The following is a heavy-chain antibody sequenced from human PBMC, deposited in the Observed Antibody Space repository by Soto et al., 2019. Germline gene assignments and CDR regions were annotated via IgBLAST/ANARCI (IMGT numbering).Heavy chain of an antibody. D-gene: IGHD3-10*01. V-gene: IGHV1-69*02. CDR3: ARAGYYYGSGSGLALDI. CDR1: GGTFSSYT. J-gene: IGHJ3*02. CDR2: IIPILGIA. Sequence: SVKVSCKASGGTFSSYTISWVRQAPGQGLEWMGRIIPILGIANYAQKFQGRVTITADKSTSTAYMELSSLRSEDTAVYYCARAGYYYGSGSGLALDIWGQGAMVTVS.